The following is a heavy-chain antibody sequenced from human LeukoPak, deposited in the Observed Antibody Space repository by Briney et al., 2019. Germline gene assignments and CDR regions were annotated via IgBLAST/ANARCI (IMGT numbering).Heavy chain of an antibody. V-gene: IGHV3-7*01. CDR1: GFSFGSYW. CDR3: ARVYQLLWSFNYYHMDV. J-gene: IGHJ6*03. Sequence: GGSLRLSCAASGFSFGSYWMTWVRQAPGKGLEWVANIKQDGSEKYYVDSVKGRFTISRDNTENSLYLQMNSLRAEDTAVNYCARVYQLLWSFNYYHMDVWGKGTTVTVSS. D-gene: IGHD2-2*01. CDR2: IKQDGSEK.